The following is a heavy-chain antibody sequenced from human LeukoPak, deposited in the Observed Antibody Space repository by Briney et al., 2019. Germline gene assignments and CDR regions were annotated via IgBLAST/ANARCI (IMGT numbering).Heavy chain of an antibody. CDR3: ARESTLYSSNPGTLDV. V-gene: IGHV1-18*01. CDR1: GYTFTSYG. CDR2: ISAYNGNT. Sequence: ASVKVSCKASGYTFTSYGISWVRQAPGQGLEWMGWISAYNGNTNYAQKLQGRVTMTTDTSTSTAYMELRSLRSDDTAVYYCARESTLYSSNPGTLDVWGKGTTVTVSS. J-gene: IGHJ6*04. D-gene: IGHD6-13*01.